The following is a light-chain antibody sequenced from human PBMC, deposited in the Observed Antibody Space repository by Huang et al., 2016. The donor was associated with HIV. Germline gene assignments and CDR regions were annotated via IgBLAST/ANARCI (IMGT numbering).Light chain of an antibody. V-gene: IGKV3-11*01. CDR3: QQRGNWPFT. Sequence: EIVLTQSPATLSLSPGERATLSCRASQSVRTYLAWFQQKRGQPPRLLIYDVSNRATGIPGRFRGSGSGTDFTLTISRLEPEDFAVYYCQQRGNWPFTFGQGTRLEMK. CDR2: DVS. CDR1: QSVRTY. J-gene: IGKJ5*01.